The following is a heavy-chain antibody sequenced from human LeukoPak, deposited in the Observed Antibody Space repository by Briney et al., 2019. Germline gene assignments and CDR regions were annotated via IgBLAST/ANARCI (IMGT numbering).Heavy chain of an antibody. CDR2: ISAYNGNT. V-gene: IGHV1-18*03. CDR3: ARGETDYYDSSGYYYDY. Sequence: ASVKVSCKASGYTFTSYGISWVRQAPGQGLEWMGWISAYNGNTNYAQKLQGRVTMTTDTSTSTAYMELRSLRSEDMAVYYCARGETDYYDSSGYYYDYWGQGTLVTVSS. J-gene: IGHJ4*02. CDR1: GYTFTSYG. D-gene: IGHD3-22*01.